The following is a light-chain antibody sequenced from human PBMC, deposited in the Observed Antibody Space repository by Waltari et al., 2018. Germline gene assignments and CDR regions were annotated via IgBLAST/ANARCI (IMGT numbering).Light chain of an antibody. CDR2: DVS. Sequence: QSALTQPASVSGSPGQSIPVPCIGTSNDIWSYNFVSWFQQHPGRAPKLMIYDVSERPLGVSNRFSGSKSGNTASLTISGLQAEDEADYYCFSYAGSNSFAFGGGTRVTVL. CDR3: FSYAGSNSFA. CDR1: SNDIWSYNF. J-gene: IGLJ2*01. V-gene: IGLV2-23*02.